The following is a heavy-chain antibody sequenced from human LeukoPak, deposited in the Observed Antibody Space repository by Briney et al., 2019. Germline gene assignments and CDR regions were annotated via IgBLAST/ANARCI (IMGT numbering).Heavy chain of an antibody. CDR2: IYYSGST. Sequence: SGTLSLTCAVSGGSISSYYWSWIRQPPGKGLEWIGYIYYSGSTNYNPSLKSRVTISVDTSKNQFSLKLSSVTAADTAVYYCATHSGSYGLRYWGQGTLVTVSS. CDR1: GGSISSYY. J-gene: IGHJ4*02. CDR3: ATHSGSYGLRY. D-gene: IGHD1-26*01. V-gene: IGHV4-59*01.